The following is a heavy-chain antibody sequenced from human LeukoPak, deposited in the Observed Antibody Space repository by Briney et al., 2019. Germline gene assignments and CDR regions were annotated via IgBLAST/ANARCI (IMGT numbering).Heavy chain of an antibody. CDR3: ARDFVGAFDY. D-gene: IGHD1-26*01. V-gene: IGHV3-23*01. J-gene: IGHJ4*02. CDR1: GFIFSSYA. CDR2: ISGSGGST. Sequence: GGSLGLSCAASGFIFSSYAMSWVRQAPGKGLEWVSTISGSGGSTYYADSVKGRFTISRDNAKNSLYLQMNSLRAEDTAVYYCARDFVGAFDYWGQGTLVAVSS.